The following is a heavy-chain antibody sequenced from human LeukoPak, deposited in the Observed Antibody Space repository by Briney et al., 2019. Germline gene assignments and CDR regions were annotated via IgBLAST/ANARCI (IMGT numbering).Heavy chain of an antibody. V-gene: IGHV4-61*02. D-gene: IGHD5-24*01. Sequence: SETLSLTCTVSGGSISSGSYFWSWIRQPAGKGLEWIGRIYTSGTTNYNPSLKSLVTISVDRSKNQFSLKLSSVTAADTAVYYCARDTGGWGRLDGFDIWGQGTMVTVSS. J-gene: IGHJ3*02. CDR1: GGSISSGSYF. CDR3: ARDTGGWGRLDGFDI. CDR2: IYTSGTT.